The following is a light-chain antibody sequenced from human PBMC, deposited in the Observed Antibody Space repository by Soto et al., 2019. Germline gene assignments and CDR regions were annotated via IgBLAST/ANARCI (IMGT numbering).Light chain of an antibody. V-gene: IGKV1-5*01. CDR3: LHYYTYPLT. Sequence: DIQMTQSPSTLSASVGDRVSITCRASQRIGSWLAWYQQKPGKVPKLLIYDASTLTSGVPSRFSGSGSGTEFTFSITSLQPDDFATYYCLHYYTYPLTFGQGTKVEMK. J-gene: IGKJ1*01. CDR2: DAS. CDR1: QRIGSW.